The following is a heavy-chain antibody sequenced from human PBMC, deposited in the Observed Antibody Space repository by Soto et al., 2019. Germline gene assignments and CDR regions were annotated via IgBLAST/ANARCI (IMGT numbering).Heavy chain of an antibody. CDR1: GGSISSSNW. Sequence: SETLSLTCAVSGGSISSSNWWSWVRQPPGKGLEWIGEIYHSGSTNYNPSLKSRVTISVDKSKNQFSLKLSSVTAADTAVYYCARKYESSYGPNTYFDYWGQGTLVTVSS. J-gene: IGHJ4*02. V-gene: IGHV4-4*02. CDR2: IYHSGST. CDR3: ARKYESSYGPNTYFDY. D-gene: IGHD5-18*01.